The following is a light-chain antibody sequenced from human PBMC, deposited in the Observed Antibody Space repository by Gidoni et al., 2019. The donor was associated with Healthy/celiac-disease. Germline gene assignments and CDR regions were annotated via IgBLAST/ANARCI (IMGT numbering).Light chain of an antibody. Sequence: SYDLTQPPSVSVSPGQTASITCSGERLGDKYTYWYQHKSGQSPVLVMYQDTKRPSGIPERFSGSNSGNTATLTISGTQTLDEADYYCQAWDSNAEFFGTGTKVIVL. J-gene: IGLJ1*01. CDR2: QDT. CDR3: QAWDSNAEF. CDR1: RLGDKY. V-gene: IGLV3-1*01.